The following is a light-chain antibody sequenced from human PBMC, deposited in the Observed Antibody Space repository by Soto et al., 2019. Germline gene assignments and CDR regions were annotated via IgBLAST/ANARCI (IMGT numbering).Light chain of an antibody. CDR2: KAS. V-gene: IGKV1-5*03. Sequence: DITMTQSPSTLSGSVGDRVTITCRASQTISSWLAWYQQKPGKAPKLLIYKASTLKSGVPSRFSGSGSGTEFTLTISCLQSEDFASYYCQPYNSYSFGQGTKVDI. CDR1: QTISSW. CDR3: QPYNSYS. J-gene: IGKJ1*01.